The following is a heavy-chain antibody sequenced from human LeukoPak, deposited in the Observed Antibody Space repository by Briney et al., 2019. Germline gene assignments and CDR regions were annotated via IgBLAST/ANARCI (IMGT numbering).Heavy chain of an antibody. CDR1: GFTFSSYT. Sequence: GGSLRLSCAASGFTFSSYTMNWVRQAPGEGLEWVSSMTGSGSDIYYADSVKGRFTISRDNAKNSLYLQMNSLRAEDTAVYYCARDVYGDYANDYWGQGTLVTVSS. V-gene: IGHV3-21*01. CDR3: ARDVYGDYANDY. J-gene: IGHJ4*02. CDR2: MTGSGSDI. D-gene: IGHD4-17*01.